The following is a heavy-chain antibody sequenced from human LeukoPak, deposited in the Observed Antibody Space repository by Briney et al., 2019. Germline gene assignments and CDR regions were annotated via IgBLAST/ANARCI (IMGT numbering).Heavy chain of an antibody. J-gene: IGHJ5*02. CDR1: GGSISSGGYS. CDR3: ARETVATGDWFDP. Sequence: SQTLSLTCAVSGGSISSGGYSWSWIRQPPGKGLEWIGYIYHSGSTYYNPSLKSRVTISVDRSKNQFFLKLSSVTAADTAVYYCARETVATGDWFDPWGQGTLVTVSS. CDR2: IYHSGST. V-gene: IGHV4-30-2*01. D-gene: IGHD5-12*01.